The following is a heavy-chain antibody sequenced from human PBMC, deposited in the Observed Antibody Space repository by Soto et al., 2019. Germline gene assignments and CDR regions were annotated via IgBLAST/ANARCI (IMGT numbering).Heavy chain of an antibody. CDR1: GGSFRGYY. CDR2: INHSGST. CDR3: ARGRRGYSSSWYGWDWFDP. D-gene: IGHD6-13*01. V-gene: IGHV4-34*01. J-gene: IGHJ5*02. Sequence: PSETLCVTCAVDGGSFRGYYWSWIRKQPGKGLEWIGEINHSGSTNYNPSLKSRVTISVDTSKNQFSLKLSSVTAADTAVYYCARGRRGYSSSWYGWDWFDPWGQGTLVTVSS.